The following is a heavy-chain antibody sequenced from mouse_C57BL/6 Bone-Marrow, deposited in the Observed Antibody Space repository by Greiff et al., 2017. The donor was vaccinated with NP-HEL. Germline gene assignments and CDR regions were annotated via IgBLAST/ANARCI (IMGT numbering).Heavy chain of an antibody. J-gene: IGHJ2*01. CDR3: ASLYYYGSSYDYFDY. CDR1: GYSITSGYY. CDR2: ISYDGSN. D-gene: IGHD1-1*01. Sequence: EVKLMESGPGLVKPSQSLSLTCSVTGYSITSGYYWNWIRQFPGNKLEWMGYISYDGSNNYNPSLKNRISITRDTSKNQFFLKLNSVTTEDTATYYCASLYYYGSSYDYFDYWGQGTTLTVSS. V-gene: IGHV3-6*01.